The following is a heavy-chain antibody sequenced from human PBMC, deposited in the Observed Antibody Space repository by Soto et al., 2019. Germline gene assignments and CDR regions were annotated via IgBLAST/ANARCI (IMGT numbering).Heavy chain of an antibody. CDR3: ARQSGYSSSWYYYYYGMDV. CDR2: IYYSGST. CDR1: GGSISSSSYY. J-gene: IGHJ6*02. Sequence: PSETLSLTCTVCGGSISSSSYYWGWIRQPPGKGLEWIGSIYYSGSTYYNPSLKSRVTISVDTSKNQFSLKLSSVTAADTAVYYCARQSGYSSSWYYYYYGMDVWGQGTTVTVSS. V-gene: IGHV4-39*01. D-gene: IGHD6-13*01.